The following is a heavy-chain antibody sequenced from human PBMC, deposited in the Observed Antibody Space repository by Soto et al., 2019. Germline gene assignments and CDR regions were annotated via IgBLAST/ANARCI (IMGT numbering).Heavy chain of an antibody. CDR1: GFSLTRGVG. Sequence: QITLKESGPALVKPTQTLTLTCTFSGFSLTRGVGVAWIRQPPGKALEWLALIYWDDDKRYSSSLKSRLTITNDTSKNQVVLIITNMDPVDTATYYCAHKPLTTTGAFDPWGQETLVTVSS. J-gene: IGHJ5*02. CDR3: AHKPLTTTGAFDP. D-gene: IGHD4-17*01. V-gene: IGHV2-5*02. CDR2: IYWDDDK.